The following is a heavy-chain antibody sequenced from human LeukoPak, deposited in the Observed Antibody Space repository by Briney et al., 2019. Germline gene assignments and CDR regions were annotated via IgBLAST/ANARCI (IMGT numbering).Heavy chain of an antibody. CDR2: INSDGSDT. CDR3: ARSGSGYSHYYYMDV. V-gene: IGHV3-74*01. Sequence: PGGSPRLSCAVSGFTFSNYWMHWVRQVPGEGPVWVSHINSDGSDTTYADSVKGRFTISRDNAKDTPYLQMNSLRAEDTAVYYCARSGSGYSHYYYMDVWGKGTTVTVSS. J-gene: IGHJ6*03. D-gene: IGHD1-26*01. CDR1: GFTFSNYW.